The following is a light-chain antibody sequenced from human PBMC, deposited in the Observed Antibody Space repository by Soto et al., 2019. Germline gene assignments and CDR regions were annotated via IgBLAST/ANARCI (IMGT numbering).Light chain of an antibody. V-gene: IGKV3-20*01. CDR2: GAS. J-gene: IGKJ1*01. CDR3: QQYNNWPPT. CDR1: QSITNNY. Sequence: EIVLTQSPGTLSLSPGERATLSCRASQSITNNYLAWYQQKPGRAHRLLIYGASSRATGIPDRFSGSGSGTEFTLTISSLQSEDFAVYYCQQYNNWPPTFGQGTKVDIK.